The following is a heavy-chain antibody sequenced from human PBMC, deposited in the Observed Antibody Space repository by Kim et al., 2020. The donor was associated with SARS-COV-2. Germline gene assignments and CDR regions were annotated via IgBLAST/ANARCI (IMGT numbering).Heavy chain of an antibody. Sequence: ASVKVSCKASGYTFTSYDINWVRQATGQGLEWMGWMNPNSGSTGYAQRFQGRVTMTRNTSVSTAYMELNSLRSEDTAVYYCARFGGVGCSGSAWFDPWGQGTQVTVSS. CDR3: ARFGGVGCSGSAWFDP. CDR1: GYTFTSYD. V-gene: IGHV1-8*01. D-gene: IGHD3-10*02. CDR2: MNPNSGST. J-gene: IGHJ5*02.